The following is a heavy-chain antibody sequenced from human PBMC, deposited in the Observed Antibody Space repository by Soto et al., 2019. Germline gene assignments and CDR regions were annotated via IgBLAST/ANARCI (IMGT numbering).Heavy chain of an antibody. CDR1: GFTFGDYA. D-gene: IGHD3-3*01. Sequence: GGSLRLSCTASGFTFGDYAMSWVRQAPGKGLEWVGFIRSKAYGGTTEYAASVKGRFTISRDDSKSIAYLQMNSLKTEDKAVYYCNSIRFLEWLLNVIWGQGTLVTVSS. J-gene: IGHJ4*02. V-gene: IGHV3-49*04. CDR2: IRSKAYGGTT. CDR3: NSIRFLEWLLNVI.